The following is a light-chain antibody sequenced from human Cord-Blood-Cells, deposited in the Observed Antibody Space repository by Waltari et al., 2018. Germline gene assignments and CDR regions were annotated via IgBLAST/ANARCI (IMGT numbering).Light chain of an antibody. CDR3: QQYNSYSPQ. J-gene: IGKJ1*01. CDR2: KAS. CDR1: WSISSW. V-gene: IGKV1-5*03. Sequence: DIQMTQSHSTLSASVGGRVTITFRASWSISSWLAWYQPTPGKAPKLLIYKASSLESGVPSRFSGSGSGTEFTLTISSLQPDDFATYYCQQYNSYSPQFGQGTKVEIK.